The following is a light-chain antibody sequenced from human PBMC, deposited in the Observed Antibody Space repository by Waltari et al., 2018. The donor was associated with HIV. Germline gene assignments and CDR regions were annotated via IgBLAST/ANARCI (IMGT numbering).Light chain of an antibody. V-gene: IGLV3-25*03. Sequence: SYELTQPPSVSVSPGQTARITCSGDALSKQYAYWYQQKPGQAPVVVIYKDPRKSSGFPERFAGSTSGTTVTLTISGVQAEDEADYYCQSADSSGNWLFGGGTKLTVV. CDR3: QSADSSGNWL. CDR1: ALSKQY. CDR2: KDP. J-gene: IGLJ3*02.